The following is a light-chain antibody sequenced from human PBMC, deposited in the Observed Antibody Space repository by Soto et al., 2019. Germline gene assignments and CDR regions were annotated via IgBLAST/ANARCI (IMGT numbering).Light chain of an antibody. CDR2: GAS. CDR1: QSVSSN. V-gene: IGKV3-15*01. Sequence: EIVLTQSPATLSVSPGEKAKISCRASQSVSSNLAWYQQKPGQAPRLLIYGASTRATGIPARFSGSGSGTEFTLTISSLQSEDFAVYHCQQYSIWRAFGQGTKVDIK. J-gene: IGKJ1*01. CDR3: QQYSIWRA.